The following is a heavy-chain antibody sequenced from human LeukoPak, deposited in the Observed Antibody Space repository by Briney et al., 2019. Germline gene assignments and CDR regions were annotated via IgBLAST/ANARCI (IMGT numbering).Heavy chain of an antibody. CDR1: GYTLTELS. CDR2: INPNSGGT. Sequence: ASVKVSCKVSGYTLTELSMHWVRQAPGQGLEWMGRINPNSGGTNYAQKFQGRVTMTRDTSISTAYMELSRLRSDDTAVYYCARDRRQWLDRNYHYYGMDVWGQGTTVTVSS. CDR3: ARDRRQWLDRNYHYYGMDV. J-gene: IGHJ6*02. D-gene: IGHD6-19*01. V-gene: IGHV1-2*06.